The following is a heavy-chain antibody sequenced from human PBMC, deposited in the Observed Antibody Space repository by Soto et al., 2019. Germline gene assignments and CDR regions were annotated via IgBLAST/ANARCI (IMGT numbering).Heavy chain of an antibody. V-gene: IGHV4-34*01. D-gene: IGHD3-16*01. CDR3: ARGLGLSHYYYYYYGMDV. CDR2: INHSGST. Sequence: SETLSLTCAVYGGSFSGYYWSWIRQPPGEGLEWIGEINHSGSTNYNPSLKSRVTISVDTSKNQFSLKLSSVTAADTAVYYCARGLGLSHYYYYYYGMDVWGQGTTVTVSS. CDR1: GGSFSGYY. J-gene: IGHJ6*02.